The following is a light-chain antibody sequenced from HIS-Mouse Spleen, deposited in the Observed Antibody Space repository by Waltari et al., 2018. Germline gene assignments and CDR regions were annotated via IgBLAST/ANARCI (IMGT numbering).Light chain of an antibody. CDR3: CSYAGSSTLV. V-gene: IGLV2-23*01. CDR2: KGS. CDR1: SSDVGSYNL. J-gene: IGLJ2*01. Sequence: QSALTQPASVSGSPGQSITISCTGTSSDVGSYNLVSWYQQHPGKAPKHMLYKGSKRPSGVSNRFSGSKSGNTASLTISGLQAEDEADYYCCSYAGSSTLVFGGGTKLTVL.